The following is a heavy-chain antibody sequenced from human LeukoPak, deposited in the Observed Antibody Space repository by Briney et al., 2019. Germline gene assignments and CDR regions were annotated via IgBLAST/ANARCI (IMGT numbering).Heavy chain of an antibody. V-gene: IGHV3-30*04. CDR3: TREVTVTTSSRFDY. J-gene: IGHJ4*02. CDR1: GFTFSSYA. CDR2: ISYDGSNK. Sequence: PGGSLRLSCAASGFTFSSYAMHWVRQAPGKGLECVAVISYDGSNKYHTDSVKGRFTISRDNSKNTLCLQMNNLRAEDTAVYYCTREVTVTTSSRFDYWGQGTLVTVSS. D-gene: IGHD4-17*01.